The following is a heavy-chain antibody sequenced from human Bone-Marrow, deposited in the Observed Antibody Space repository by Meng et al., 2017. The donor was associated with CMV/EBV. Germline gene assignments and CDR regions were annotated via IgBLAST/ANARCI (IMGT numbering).Heavy chain of an antibody. D-gene: IGHD2-8*01. CDR1: GFTFSSYD. CDR3: ARGVSNAFDI. J-gene: IGHJ3*02. V-gene: IGHV3-13*01. CDR2: IGTAGDT. Sequence: GESLKISCAASGFTFSSYDMHWVRQATGKGLEWVSAIGTAGDTYYPGSVKGRFTISRENAKNSLYLQMNSLRAGDTAVYYCARGVSNAFDIWGQGTMVTVS.